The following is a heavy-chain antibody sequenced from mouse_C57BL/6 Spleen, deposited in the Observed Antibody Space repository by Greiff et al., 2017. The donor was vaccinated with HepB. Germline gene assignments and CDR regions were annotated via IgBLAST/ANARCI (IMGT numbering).Heavy chain of an antibody. CDR3: ARWGGYIDY. Sequence: VQLQQPGAELVRPGTSVKLSCKASGYTFTSYWMHWVKQRPGQGLEWIGVIDPSDSYTNYNQKFKGKATLTVDTSSSTAYMQLSSLTSEDAAVYYCARWGGYIDYWGQGTTLTVSS. CDR2: IDPSDSYT. CDR1: GYTFTSYW. J-gene: IGHJ2*01. V-gene: IGHV1-59*01.